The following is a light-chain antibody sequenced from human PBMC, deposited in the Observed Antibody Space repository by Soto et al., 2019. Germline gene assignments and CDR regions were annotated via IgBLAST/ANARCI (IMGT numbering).Light chain of an antibody. J-gene: IGKJ2*01. V-gene: IGKV3-20*01. Sequence: EIVLTQSPGTLSLSPGERATLSCRASQTFDSSYLAWYQQRPGQAPRLLIYGASIRASGIPDRFSGSGSGTEFTLTISSLQADDFATYYCQQYASYPYTFGRGTRLEIK. CDR1: QTFDSSY. CDR2: GAS. CDR3: QQYASYPYT.